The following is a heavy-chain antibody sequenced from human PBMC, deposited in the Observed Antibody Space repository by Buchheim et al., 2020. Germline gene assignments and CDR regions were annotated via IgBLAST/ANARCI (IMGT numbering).Heavy chain of an antibody. CDR1: GFTFSSYA. CDR2: IWYDGSNK. CDR3: ARQSTYYQGYFDP. Sequence: QVQLVESGGGVVQPGRSLRLSCAASGFTFSSYAMHWVRQAPGKGLEWVALIWYDGSNKYYADSVKGRFTISRDNSKNTLYLQMNSLRAEDTAVYYCARQSTYYQGYFDPWGQGTL. D-gene: IGHD3-10*01. V-gene: IGHV3-33*01. J-gene: IGHJ5*02.